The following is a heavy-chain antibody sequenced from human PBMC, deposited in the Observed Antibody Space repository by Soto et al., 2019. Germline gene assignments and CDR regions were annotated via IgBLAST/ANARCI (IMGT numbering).Heavy chain of an antibody. Sequence: PSETLSLTCSVSNVSITSSYWNWIRQSPGKGLEWIRFVYHTGTTKYNPSLKGRVTMSIDTSRNEFSLRLTSVTTADTAFYFCARDFAGRGPFDPWGPGTQVTVSS. D-gene: IGHD3-3*01. J-gene: IGHJ5*01. V-gene: IGHV4-59*01. CDR2: VYHTGTT. CDR3: ARDFAGRGPFDP. CDR1: NVSITSSY.